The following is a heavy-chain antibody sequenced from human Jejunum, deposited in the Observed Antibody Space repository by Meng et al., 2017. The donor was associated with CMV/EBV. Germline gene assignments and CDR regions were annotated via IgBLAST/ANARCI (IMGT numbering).Heavy chain of an antibody. D-gene: IGHD4-17*01. Sequence: TCEGSGGTNSGGGCAWQGLGQQPGKGRELIGDIYSRGSADYVTSRKSRVTKSADTSMNQFTLKLSAVNAAETDVYCCAGGNGERDGLWGQGTLVTVSS. J-gene: IGHJ4*02. V-gene: IGHV4-31*11. CDR3: AGGNGERDGL. CDR2: IYSRGSA. CDR1: GGTNSGGGCA.